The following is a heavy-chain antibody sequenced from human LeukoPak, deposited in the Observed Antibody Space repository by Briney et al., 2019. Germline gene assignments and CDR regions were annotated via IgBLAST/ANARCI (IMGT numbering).Heavy chain of an antibody. J-gene: IGHJ4*02. CDR1: GFTFSSYS. Sequence: GGSLRLSCAASGFTFSSYSMNWVHQAPGKGLEWVSSISSSSSYIYYADSVKGRFTISRDNAKNSLYLQMNSLRAEDTAVYYCARESPMVRGVIISWGQGTLVTVSS. D-gene: IGHD3-10*01. CDR2: ISSSSSYI. CDR3: ARESPMVRGVIIS. V-gene: IGHV3-21*01.